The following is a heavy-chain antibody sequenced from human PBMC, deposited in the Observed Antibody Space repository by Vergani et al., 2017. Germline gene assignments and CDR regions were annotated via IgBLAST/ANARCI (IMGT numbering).Heavy chain of an antibody. J-gene: IGHJ4*02. CDR3: ARLYGRDSSGSKYFDY. CDR2: IYTADSDT. D-gene: IGHD3-22*01. V-gene: IGHV5-51*01. Sequence: EVQLVQSGAEVKKPGESLKISCQISGYSFTNYWIGWVRQMRGKGLEWMGIIYTADSDTRYSPSFQAQVTISVDKSISTAYLQRSSLRASDSAMYYCARLYGRDSSGSKYFDYWGQGTLVTVSS. CDR1: GYSFTNYW.